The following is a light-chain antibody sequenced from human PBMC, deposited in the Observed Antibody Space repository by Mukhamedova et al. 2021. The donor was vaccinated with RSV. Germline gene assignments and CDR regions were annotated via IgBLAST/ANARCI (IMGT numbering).Light chain of an antibody. CDR3: QHHNRYPYS. CDR2: RAT. J-gene: IGKJ2*03. Sequence: WYQRRVHGKAPKLLIYRATSLQSGVPSRFSGSGSGTEFSLTISSLQADDFATYYCQHHNRYPYSFDQGTKLEIK. V-gene: IGKV1-5*03.